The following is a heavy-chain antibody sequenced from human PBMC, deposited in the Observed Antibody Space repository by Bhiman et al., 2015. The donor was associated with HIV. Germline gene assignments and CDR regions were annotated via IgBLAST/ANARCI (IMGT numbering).Heavy chain of an antibody. D-gene: IGHD5-24*01. CDR1: GFTFSTYS. CDR2: ISGSSSYI. V-gene: IGHV3-21*01. CDR3: ARGAPDGYTYLNY. Sequence: EVQLVESGGGLVKPGGSLRLSCAVSGFTFSTYSMIWVRQAPGKGLEWVSSISGSSSYIYYADSMKGRSNTSRDNAKNSLYLQMTSLRAEDTAVYYCARGAPDGYTYLNYWGQGTLVTVSS. J-gene: IGHJ4*02.